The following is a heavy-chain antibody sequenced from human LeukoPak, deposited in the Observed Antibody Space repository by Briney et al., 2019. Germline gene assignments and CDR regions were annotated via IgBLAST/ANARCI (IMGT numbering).Heavy chain of an antibody. Sequence: GGSLRLSCAGSGFSFDSYWMTWVRQAPGKGLEWVANMNQDGSGRFYLDSVRGRFTISRDNAQNSLYLQMNSLRGDDTAVYHCARAGGSYSEANYWGQGTLVTVSS. CDR1: GFSFDSYW. D-gene: IGHD2-15*01. CDR3: ARAGGSYSEANY. J-gene: IGHJ4*02. V-gene: IGHV3-7*01. CDR2: MNQDGSGR.